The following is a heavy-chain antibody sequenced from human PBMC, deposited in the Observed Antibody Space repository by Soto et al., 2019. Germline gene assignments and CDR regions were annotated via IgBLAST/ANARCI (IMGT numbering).Heavy chain of an antibody. Sequence: QVQLVQSGAEVKKPGSSVKASCKASGGTFSSYAISWVRQAPGQGLEWMGGIIPIFGTVTYAQKFQGRVTITADDPTSTAYMGLSSLRSEDTAVYYCARGGSSWKNAFDIWGQGTMVTVSS. CDR3: ARGGSSWKNAFDI. CDR1: GGTFSSYA. J-gene: IGHJ3*02. V-gene: IGHV1-69*01. CDR2: IIPIFGTV. D-gene: IGHD6-13*01.